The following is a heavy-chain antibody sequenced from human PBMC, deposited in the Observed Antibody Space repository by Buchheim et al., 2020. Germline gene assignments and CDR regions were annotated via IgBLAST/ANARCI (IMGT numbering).Heavy chain of an antibody. V-gene: IGHV4-30-4*07. D-gene: IGHD6-6*01. Sequence: QVQLQESGPGLVKPSQTLSLTCAVSGGSISSGGYSWSWIRQPPGKGLEWIGYIYYIGNTYHNPSLKSRVTIPVDTSKNQFSVKLSSVTAADTTVYYCARADSSSPFDYWGQGTL. J-gene: IGHJ4*02. CDR3: ARADSSSPFDY. CDR2: IYYIGNT. CDR1: GGSISSGGYS.